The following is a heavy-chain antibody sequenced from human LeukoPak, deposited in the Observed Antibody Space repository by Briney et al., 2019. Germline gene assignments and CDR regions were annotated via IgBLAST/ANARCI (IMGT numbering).Heavy chain of an antibody. J-gene: IGHJ4*02. D-gene: IGHD5-12*01. CDR1: GFTFNAYG. CDR2: ISGSGGSI. Sequence: PGGSLRLSCSASGFTFNAYGMGWVRQAPGKGLEWVSGISGSGGSIRYADSVKGRFIISRDNSKNTLYLQMNSLRAEDTAVYYCAKGGDGYNYYFDYWGQETLVTVSS. V-gene: IGHV3-23*01. CDR3: AKGGDGYNYYFDY.